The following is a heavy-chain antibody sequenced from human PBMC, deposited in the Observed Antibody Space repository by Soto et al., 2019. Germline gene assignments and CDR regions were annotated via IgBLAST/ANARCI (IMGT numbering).Heavy chain of an antibody. Sequence: EVQLVESGGGLVQPGGSLRLSCAASGFTFSSYWMHWVRQAPGKGLVWVSRINSDGSSTSYADSVKGRFTISRDNAKNTLYLQMNSLRAEDTAVYYCARGGSYYDFWSGYYQALHYWGQGTLVTVSS. D-gene: IGHD3-3*01. V-gene: IGHV3-74*01. CDR3: ARGGSYYDFWSGYYQALHY. CDR2: INSDGSST. J-gene: IGHJ4*02. CDR1: GFTFSSYW.